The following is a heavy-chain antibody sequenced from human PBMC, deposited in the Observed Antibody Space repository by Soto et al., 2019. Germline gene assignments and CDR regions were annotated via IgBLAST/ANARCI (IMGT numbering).Heavy chain of an antibody. V-gene: IGHV3-23*01. D-gene: IGHD6-13*01. CDR1: GFTFSSYA. J-gene: IGHJ4*02. CDR2: ISGSDGST. CDR3: ARRGPGIYFDY. Sequence: EVQLLDSGGGLVQPGGSLRLSCAASGFTFSSYAMNWVRQAPGTGLEWVSVISGSDGSTYYADSVKGRFTISRDNSKNPLYLQMNSLRAEDTAVYYCARRGPGIYFDYWGQGTLVTVSS.